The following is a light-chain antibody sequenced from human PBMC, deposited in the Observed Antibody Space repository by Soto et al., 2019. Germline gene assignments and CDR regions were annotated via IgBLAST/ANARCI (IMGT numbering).Light chain of an antibody. Sequence: QSVLTQPPSVSEVPRQGVTISCSGSRSNIGNNTVNWYQQLPGKAPKLLIFYDDLLSTGVSDRFSGSKSGTSASLAIRGLQSEDEADYFCATWDDSLNAVVFGGGTKLTVL. V-gene: IGLV1-36*01. J-gene: IGLJ2*01. CDR1: RSNIGNNT. CDR2: YDD. CDR3: ATWDDSLNAVV.